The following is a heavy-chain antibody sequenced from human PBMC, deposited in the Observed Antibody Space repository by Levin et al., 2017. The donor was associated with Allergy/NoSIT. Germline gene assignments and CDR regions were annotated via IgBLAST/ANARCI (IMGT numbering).Heavy chain of an antibody. Sequence: GESLKISCAASGFSFSTYTMKWVRQAPGKGLEWLSYISSSSSTIYYADSVKGRFTISRDNAKNSLYLQMNSLRDEDTAVYYCARGRVVGGTFIDYWGQGTLLTVSS. CDR3: ARGRVVGGTFIDY. CDR2: ISSSSSTI. CDR1: GFSFSTYT. J-gene: IGHJ4*02. V-gene: IGHV3-48*02. D-gene: IGHD1-26*01.